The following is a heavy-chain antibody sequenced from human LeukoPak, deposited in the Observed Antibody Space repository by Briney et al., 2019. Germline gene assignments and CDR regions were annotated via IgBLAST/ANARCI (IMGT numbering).Heavy chain of an antibody. D-gene: IGHD6-19*01. Sequence: GGSLRLSCAASGFTFNSYAMYWVRQAPGKGLEWVSGIFGSGGSAHYADSVKGRFTIFRDNSKNTVYLQMNCLRAEDTAVYYCAKTTTGYSSGRYPGWPVDYWGQGTLVTVSS. CDR1: GFTFNSYA. J-gene: IGHJ4*02. CDR3: AKTTTGYSSGRYPGWPVDY. V-gene: IGHV3-23*01. CDR2: IFGSGGSA.